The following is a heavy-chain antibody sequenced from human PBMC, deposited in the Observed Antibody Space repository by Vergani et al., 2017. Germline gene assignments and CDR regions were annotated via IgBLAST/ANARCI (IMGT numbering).Heavy chain of an antibody. D-gene: IGHD3-22*01. CDR3: ARDSDSHYYYGMDV. V-gene: IGHV4-39*07. CDR2: IYYSGST. Sequence: QLQLQESGPGLVKPSETLSLTCTVSGGSISSSSYYWGWIRQPPGKGLEWIGSIYYSGSTYYNPSLKSRVTISVDTSKNQFSLKLSSVTAADTAVYYCARDSDSHYYYGMDVWGQGTTVTVSS. J-gene: IGHJ6*02. CDR1: GGSISSSSYY.